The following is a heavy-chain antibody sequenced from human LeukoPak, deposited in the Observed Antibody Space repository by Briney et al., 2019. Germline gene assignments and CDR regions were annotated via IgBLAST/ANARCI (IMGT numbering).Heavy chain of an antibody. Sequence: PGGSLRLSCAASGFTFSSYGMYWVRQAPGKGLEWVAVIWYDGSNKYYADSVKGRFTISRDNSKNTLYLQMNSLRAEDTAVYYCAKGRSIAARPLDYWGQGTLVTVSS. CDR2: IWYDGSNK. D-gene: IGHD6-6*01. J-gene: IGHJ4*02. V-gene: IGHV3-33*06. CDR3: AKGRSIAARPLDY. CDR1: GFTFSSYG.